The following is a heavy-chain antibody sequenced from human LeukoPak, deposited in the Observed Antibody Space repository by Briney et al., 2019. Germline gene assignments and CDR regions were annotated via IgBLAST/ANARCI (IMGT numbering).Heavy chain of an antibody. J-gene: IGHJ4*02. CDR2: ISSSGSTI. CDR3: AKDLFVSYYDSSGSTFFDY. CDR1: GFTFSSYE. V-gene: IGHV3-48*03. D-gene: IGHD3-22*01. Sequence: GGSLRLSCAASGFTFSSYEMNWVRQAPGKGLEWVSYISSSGSTIYYADSVKGRFTISRDNAKNSLYLQMNSLRAEDTAVYYCAKDLFVSYYDSSGSTFFDYWGQGTLVTVSS.